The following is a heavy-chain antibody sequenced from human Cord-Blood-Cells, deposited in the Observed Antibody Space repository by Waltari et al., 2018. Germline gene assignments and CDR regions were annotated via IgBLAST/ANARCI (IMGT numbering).Heavy chain of an antibody. Sequence: QVQLVQSGAEVKKPGASVKVSCKASGYTFTSYAMHWVRQAPGQRLEWMGWINAGNGNTKYSQKFQGRVTITRDTSASTAYMELSSLRSEDTAVYYCARGYCSSTSCYGAFDIWGQGTMVNVSS. V-gene: IGHV1-3*01. CDR1: GYTFTSYA. CDR2: INAGNGNT. J-gene: IGHJ3*02. CDR3: ARGYCSSTSCYGAFDI. D-gene: IGHD2-2*01.